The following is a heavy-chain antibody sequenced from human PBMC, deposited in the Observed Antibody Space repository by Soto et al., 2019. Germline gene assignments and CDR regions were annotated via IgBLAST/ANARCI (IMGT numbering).Heavy chain of an antibody. CDR3: ARATIAAAGFYFDY. V-gene: IGHV4-59*01. CDR2: IYYSGST. D-gene: IGHD6-13*01. Sequence: SETLSLTCTVSGGSISSYYWSWIRQPPGKGLEWIGYIYYSGSTNYNPSLKSRVTISVDTSKNQFSLKLSSVTAADTAVYYCARATIAAAGFYFDYWGQGTLVTVSS. J-gene: IGHJ4*02. CDR1: GGSISSYY.